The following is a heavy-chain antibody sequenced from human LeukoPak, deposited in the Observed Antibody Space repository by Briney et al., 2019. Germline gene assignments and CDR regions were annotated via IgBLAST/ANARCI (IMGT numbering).Heavy chain of an antibody. CDR3: ARVYGGNPRPSYGMDV. Sequence: GGSLRLSCAASGFTVSSNYMSWVRQAPGKGLEWVSVIDSGGSTYYADSVKGRFTISRHNSKNTLYLQMNSLRAEDTAVYYCARVYGGNPRPSYGMDVWGQGTTVTVSS. J-gene: IGHJ6*02. CDR1: GFTVSSNY. CDR2: IDSGGST. D-gene: IGHD4-23*01. V-gene: IGHV3-53*04.